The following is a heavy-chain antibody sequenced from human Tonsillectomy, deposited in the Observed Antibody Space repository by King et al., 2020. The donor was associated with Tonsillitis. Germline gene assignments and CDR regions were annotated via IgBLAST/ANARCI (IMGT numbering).Heavy chain of an antibody. CDR1: GGSINTYY. Sequence: VQLQESGPGLVRPSETLSLTCTVSGGSINTYYWSWIRKSPGKGLEWIGFIHYTGSTNYNPSLKSRVTISVDTSKKQFSLRLGSVTAADTAGYHCARWGSSWPYFAYWGQGILVTVSS. D-gene: IGHD6-13*01. CDR2: IHYTGST. CDR3: ARWGSSWPYFAY. V-gene: IGHV4-59*08. J-gene: IGHJ4*02.